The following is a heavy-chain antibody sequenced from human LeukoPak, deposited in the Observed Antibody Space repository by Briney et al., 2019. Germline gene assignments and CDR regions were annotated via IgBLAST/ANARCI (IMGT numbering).Heavy chain of an antibody. CDR1: GFTFSSYA. V-gene: IGHV3-23*01. Sequence: GGSLRLFCAASGFTFSSYAMSWVRQAPGKGLEWVSAISGSGGSTYYADSVKGRFTISRDNSKNTLYLQMNSLRAEDTAVYYCATTPEDYDILTGYYMHYYMDVWGKGTTVTISS. CDR3: ATTPEDYDILTGYYMHYYMDV. J-gene: IGHJ6*03. D-gene: IGHD3-9*01. CDR2: ISGSGGST.